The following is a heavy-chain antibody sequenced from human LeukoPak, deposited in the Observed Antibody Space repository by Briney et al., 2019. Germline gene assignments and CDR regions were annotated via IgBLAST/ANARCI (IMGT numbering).Heavy chain of an antibody. CDR2: ISYSGST. Sequence: HSETLSLTCTVSGGSISSSSYFWGWIRQPPGKGLEWVGSISYSGSTHYNASLKSRVTISVDTSKNHFSLKLSSVTAADTAVYYCARLDAAGYLDYWGQETLVTVSS. CDR3: ARLDAAGYLDY. J-gene: IGHJ4*02. CDR1: GGSISSSSYF. D-gene: IGHD6-13*01. V-gene: IGHV4-39*02.